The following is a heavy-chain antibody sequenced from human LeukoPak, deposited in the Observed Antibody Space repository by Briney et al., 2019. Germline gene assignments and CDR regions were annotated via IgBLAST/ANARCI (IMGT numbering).Heavy chain of an antibody. V-gene: IGHV3-53*01. CDR3: ASHDYGDPNFDY. CDR2: IYSGGST. Sequence: ETLSLTCTVSGGSISSYYWSWVRQAPGKGLEWVSVIYSGGSTYYADSVKGRFTISRDNSKNTLYPQMNSLRAEDTAVYYCASHDYGDPNFDYWGQGTLVTVSS. J-gene: IGHJ4*02. D-gene: IGHD4-17*01. CDR1: GGSISSYY.